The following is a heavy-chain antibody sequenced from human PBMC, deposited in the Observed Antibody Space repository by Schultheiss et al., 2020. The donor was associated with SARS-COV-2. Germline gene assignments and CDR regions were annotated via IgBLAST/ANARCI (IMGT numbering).Heavy chain of an antibody. D-gene: IGHD7-27*01. CDR1: GGSISSYY. Sequence: SETLSLTCTVSGGSISSYYWGWIRQPPGKGLDWIGEINHSGSTNYNPSLKSRVTISVDTSKNQFSLKLSSVTAADTAVYYCAREGPRLGISWYFDLWGRGTLVTVSS. V-gene: IGHV4-34*01. J-gene: IGHJ2*01. CDR2: INHSGST. CDR3: AREGPRLGISWYFDL.